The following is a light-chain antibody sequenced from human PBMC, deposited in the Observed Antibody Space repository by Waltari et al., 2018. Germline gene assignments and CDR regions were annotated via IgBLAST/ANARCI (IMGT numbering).Light chain of an antibody. J-gene: IGLJ3*02. CDR2: DVS. Sequence: QSALTQPASVSGSPGRSITISCTGTNSDIGFYNYVSCYRQYPGKAPKLIIYDVSERPSGVSSRFSASKSGNTASLTISGLQADDEADYYCNSYTGSNSWVVGGGTKVTVL. V-gene: IGLV2-14*01. CDR3: NSYTGSNSWV. CDR1: NSDIGFYNY.